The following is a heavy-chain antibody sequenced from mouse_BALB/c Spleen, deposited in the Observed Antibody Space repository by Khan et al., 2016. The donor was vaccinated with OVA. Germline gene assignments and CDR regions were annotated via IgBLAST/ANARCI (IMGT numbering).Heavy chain of an antibody. CDR1: GYTFPSNT. Sequence: QVQLKESGAELARPGASVKMSCKASGYTFPSNTMHWVKQRPGQGLEWIGYINPRSDYTIYNQKFKDKATLTADISSTTAYMQLSSLTSDDSAVYYCARRTTGYAMDYGGQGTSVTVSS. V-gene: IGHV1-4*01. D-gene: IGHD2-14*01. CDR3: ARRTTGYAMDY. J-gene: IGHJ4*01. CDR2: INPRSDYT.